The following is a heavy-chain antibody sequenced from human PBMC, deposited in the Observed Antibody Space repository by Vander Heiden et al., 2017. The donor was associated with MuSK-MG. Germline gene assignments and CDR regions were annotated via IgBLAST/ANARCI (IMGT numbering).Heavy chain of an antibody. D-gene: IGHD2-21*02. CDR1: GGSISSYY. CDR2: IYYSGST. CDR3: ARIREVVTAIRTWSFDY. Sequence: QVQLQESGPGLVKPSETLSLTCTVSGGSISSYYWSWIRQPPGKGLEWIGYIYYSGSTNYNPSLKSRVTISVDTSKNQFSLKLSSVTAADTAVYYCARIREVVTAIRTWSFDYWGQGTLVTVSS. V-gene: IGHV4-59*01. J-gene: IGHJ4*02.